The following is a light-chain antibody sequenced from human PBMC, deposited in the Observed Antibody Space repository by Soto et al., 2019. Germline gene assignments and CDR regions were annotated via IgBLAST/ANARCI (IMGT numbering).Light chain of an antibody. CDR2: GTS. J-gene: IGKJ3*01. Sequence: ETVLTQSPGTLSLSPGDRATLSCRASQNVYSNFVGWYQQRPGQAPRLLIYGTSTRATDIPDRFSGSGSGTDFTLTISRLEPDDLAVYFCHQYGNSPLTFGPGTKVDF. CDR3: HQYGNSPLT. CDR1: QNVYSNF. V-gene: IGKV3-20*01.